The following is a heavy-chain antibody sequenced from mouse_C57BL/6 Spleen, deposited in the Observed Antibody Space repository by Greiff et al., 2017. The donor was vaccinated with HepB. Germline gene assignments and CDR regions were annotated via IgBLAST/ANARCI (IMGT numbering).Heavy chain of an antibody. CDR3: ASGYYSNYGTY. J-gene: IGHJ3*01. Sequence: QVQLKQPGAELVKPGASVKLSCKASGYTFTSYWMHWVKQRPGQGLEWIGMIHPNSGSTNYNEKFKSKATLTVDKSSSTAYMQLSSLTSEDSAVYYCASGYYSNYGTYWGQGTLVTVSA. CDR2: IHPNSGST. CDR1: GYTFTSYW. V-gene: IGHV1-64*01. D-gene: IGHD2-5*01.